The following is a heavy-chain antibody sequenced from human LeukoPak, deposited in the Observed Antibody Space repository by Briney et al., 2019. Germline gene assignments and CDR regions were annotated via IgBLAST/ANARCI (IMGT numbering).Heavy chain of an antibody. CDR2: IKSDGST. J-gene: IGHJ1*01. V-gene: IGHV3-74*01. D-gene: IGHD3-22*01. CDR3: ARAPSEIGGYYPEYFRH. Sequence: GGSLRLSCAASGFTFSSYWMHWVRQAPGKGMVWVSRIKSDGSTRYADSVKGRFTISRDNAKNTVSLQMNSLRAEDTGVYYCARAPSEIGGYYPEYFRHWGQGTLVTVSP. CDR1: GFTFSSYW.